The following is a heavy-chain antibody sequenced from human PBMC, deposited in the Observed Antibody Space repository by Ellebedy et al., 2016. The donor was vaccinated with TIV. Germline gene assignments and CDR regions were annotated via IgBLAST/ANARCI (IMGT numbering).Heavy chain of an antibody. D-gene: IGHD5-18*01. V-gene: IGHV1-8*01. Sequence: ASVKVSCKASGYTFTTYDINWVRQATGQGLEWMGWMNPNSGNTDYAQKFQDRVIMTGNTSISTAYMELYSLTSEDTAVYYCARGGYSYPEDFDFWGQGSLVTVSS. CDR2: MNPNSGNT. J-gene: IGHJ4*02. CDR1: GYTFTTYD. CDR3: ARGGYSYPEDFDF.